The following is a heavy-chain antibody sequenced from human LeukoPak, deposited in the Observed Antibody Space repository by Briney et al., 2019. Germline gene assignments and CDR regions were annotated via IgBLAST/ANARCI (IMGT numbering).Heavy chain of an antibody. CDR3: ARSGSSGYYLYFDY. CDR1: GGPISSYY. D-gene: IGHD3-22*01. CDR2: IYYSGST. Sequence: SETLSLTCTVSGGPISSYYWSWIRQPPGKGLEWIGYIYYSGSTNYNPSLKSRVTISVDTSKNQFSLKLSSVTAADTAVYYCARSGSSGYYLYFDYWGQGTLVTVSS. V-gene: IGHV4-59*01. J-gene: IGHJ4*02.